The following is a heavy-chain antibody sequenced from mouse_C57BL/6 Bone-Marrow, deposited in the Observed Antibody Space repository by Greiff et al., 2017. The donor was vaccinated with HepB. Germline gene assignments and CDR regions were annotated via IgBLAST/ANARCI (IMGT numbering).Heavy chain of an antibody. J-gene: IGHJ4*01. V-gene: IGHV7-3*01. CDR1: GFTFTDYY. CDR3: ARYDLSTMVTTNYYAMDY. Sequence: EVKLVESGGGLVQPGGSLSLSCAASGFTFTDYYMSWVRQPPGKALEWLGFIRNKANGYTTEYSASVKGRFTISRDNSQSILYLQMNALRAEDSATYYCARYDLSTMVTTNYYAMDYWGQGTSVTVSS. D-gene: IGHD2-2*01. CDR2: IRNKANGYTT.